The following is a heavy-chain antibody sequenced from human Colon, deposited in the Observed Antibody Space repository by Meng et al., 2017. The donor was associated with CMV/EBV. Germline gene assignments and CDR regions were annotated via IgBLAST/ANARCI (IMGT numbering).Heavy chain of an antibody. CDR2: IYIRGGT. J-gene: IGHJ4*02. D-gene: IGHD5-18*01. Sequence: LPPVGTRRRMPSCTLSPPCNVSGAFISSYDWSWIRQPPGKGPEWIGRIYIRGGTNYNPSLKSRVTMSVDTSKNQFSLKLSSVTAADTAVYYCAVQPCYDGYCYFDYWGQGTLVTVSS. V-gene: IGHV4-4*07. CDR1: GAFISSYD. CDR3: AVQPCYDGYCYFDY.